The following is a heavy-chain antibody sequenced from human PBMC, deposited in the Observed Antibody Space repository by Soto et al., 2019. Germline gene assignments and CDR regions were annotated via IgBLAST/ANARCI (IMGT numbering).Heavy chain of an antibody. CDR3: AHRSDYDFWSGYPNWFDP. V-gene: IGHV2-5*02. CDR2: IYWDDDK. J-gene: IGHJ5*02. D-gene: IGHD3-3*01. CDR1: GFSLSTSGVG. Sequence: QITLKESGPTLVKPTQTLTLTCTLSGFSLSTSGVGVGWIRQPPGKALEWLALIYWDDDKRYSPSLKSRLTITKDTSKHPVVLTMTNMDPVDTATYYCAHRSDYDFWSGYPNWFDPWGQGTLVTVSS.